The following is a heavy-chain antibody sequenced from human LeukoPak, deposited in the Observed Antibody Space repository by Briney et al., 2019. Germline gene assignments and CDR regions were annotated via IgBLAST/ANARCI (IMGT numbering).Heavy chain of an antibody. J-gene: IGHJ4*02. CDR2: IKYDGSEK. D-gene: IGHD3-3*01. V-gene: IGHV3-7*01. Sequence: PGGSLRLSCAASGLPFSSYWMTWVRQAPGKGPEWVANIKYDGSEKYYVDSVKGRFAISRDNAKNSLYLQMNSLRAEDTAVYYCTRGGTRSSMFWNYWGQGTLVTVPS. CDR1: GLPFSSYW. CDR3: TRGGTRSSMFWNY.